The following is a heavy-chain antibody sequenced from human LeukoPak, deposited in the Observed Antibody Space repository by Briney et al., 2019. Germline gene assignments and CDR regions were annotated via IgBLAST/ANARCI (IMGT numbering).Heavy chain of an antibody. J-gene: IGHJ4*02. D-gene: IGHD4-17*01. CDR3: ARGVSVTTPYLDS. Sequence: ASVKVSCKASGYTFTNHAIHWVGRAPGQGLEWMGRVSGYNGNTKYPQKFQGRVTMTTDTSTSTAYMELMSLRYDDSAVYYCARGVSVTTPYLDSWGQGTLVTVSS. CDR1: GYTFTNHA. CDR2: VSGYNGNT. V-gene: IGHV1-18*01.